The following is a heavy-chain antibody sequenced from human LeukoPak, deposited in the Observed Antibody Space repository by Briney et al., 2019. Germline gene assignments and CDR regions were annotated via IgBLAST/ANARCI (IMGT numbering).Heavy chain of an antibody. CDR2: IYHSGST. CDR1: GYSISSGCY. J-gene: IGHJ4*02. V-gene: IGHV4-38-2*02. CDR3: ARVPWSGYYNYFDY. Sequence: PSETLSLTCTVSGYSISSGCYWGWIRQPPGKGLEWIGSIYHSGSTYYNPSLKSRVTISVDTSKNQFSLKLSSVTAADTAVYYCARVPWSGYYNYFDYWGQGTLVTVSS. D-gene: IGHD3-3*01.